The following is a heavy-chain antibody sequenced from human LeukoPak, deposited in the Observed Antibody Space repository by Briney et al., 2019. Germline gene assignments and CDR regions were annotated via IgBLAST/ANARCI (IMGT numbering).Heavy chain of an antibody. J-gene: IGHJ6*03. V-gene: IGHV1-46*01. CDR2: INPSGGST. D-gene: IGHD5-12*01. CDR3: ARGVVGNSGRHGYYYYMDV. CDR1: GYTFTSYY. Sequence: GASVKVSCKASGYTFTSYYMHWVRQAPGQGLEWMGIINPSGGSTSYAQKFQGRVTMTRDTSTSTVYMELSSLRSEDTAVYYCARGVVGNSGRHGYYYYMDVWGKGTTVTVSS.